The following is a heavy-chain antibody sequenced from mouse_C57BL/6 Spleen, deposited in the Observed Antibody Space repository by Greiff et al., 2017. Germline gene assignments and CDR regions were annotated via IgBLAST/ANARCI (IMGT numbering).Heavy chain of an antibody. V-gene: IGHV1-26*01. CDR3: ARATVVPHFDY. D-gene: IGHD1-1*01. CDR2: INPNNGGT. CDR1: GYTFTDYY. Sequence: EVQLQQSGPELVKPGASVKISCKASGYTFTDYYMNWVKQSHGKSLEWIGDINPNNGGTSYNQKFKGKATLTVDKSSSTAYMELRSLTSEDSAVYYCARATVVPHFDYWGRGTTLTVSS. J-gene: IGHJ2*01.